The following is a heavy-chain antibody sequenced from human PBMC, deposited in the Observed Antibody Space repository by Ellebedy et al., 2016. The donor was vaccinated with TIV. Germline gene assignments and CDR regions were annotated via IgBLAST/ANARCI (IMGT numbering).Heavy chain of an antibody. Sequence: PGGSLRLSCAASTFSFSTYDMNWFRQAPGKRLEWLSFISSSAGVIKYADSVRGRFTISRDNAKNSLYLQMNSLRAEDTAVYYCASDSRDSSGWYCCGSWGQGTLVTVSS. CDR3: ASDSRDSSGWYCCGS. CDR2: ISSSAGVI. V-gene: IGHV3-48*03. D-gene: IGHD6-19*01. J-gene: IGHJ5*02. CDR1: TFSFSTYD.